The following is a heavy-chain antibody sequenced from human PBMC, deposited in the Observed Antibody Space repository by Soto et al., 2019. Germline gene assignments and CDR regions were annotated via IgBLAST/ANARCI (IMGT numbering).Heavy chain of an antibody. Sequence: PSETLSLTCTVSGGSISSSSYYWGWIRQPPGKGLEWIGSIYYSGSTYYNPSLKSRVTISVDTSKNQFSLKLSSVTAADTAVYYCARTAMVRGVRRHFDYWGQGTLVTVPQ. CDR2: IYYSGST. J-gene: IGHJ4*02. V-gene: IGHV4-39*01. CDR1: GGSISSSSYY. D-gene: IGHD3-10*01. CDR3: ARTAMVRGVRRHFDY.